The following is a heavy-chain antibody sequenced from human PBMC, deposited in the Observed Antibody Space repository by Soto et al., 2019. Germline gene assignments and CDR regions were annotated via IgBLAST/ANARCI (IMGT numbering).Heavy chain of an antibody. J-gene: IGHJ4*02. CDR3: AHRRNYGDYDY. CDR2: IYWDDDK. CDR1: GFSLSTTGAG. V-gene: IGHV2-5*02. Sequence: QITLKESGPTLVKPTQTLTLTCTFSGFSLSTTGAGVGWVRQPPGKALEWLALIYWDDDKAYSPSLKSRLTITKDTSKNLVVLTLTNMDPVDTATYYCAHRRNYGDYDYWGQGTLVTVSS. D-gene: IGHD4-17*01.